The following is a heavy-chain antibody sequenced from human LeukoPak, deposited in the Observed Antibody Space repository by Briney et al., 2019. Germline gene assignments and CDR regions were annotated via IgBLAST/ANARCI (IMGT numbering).Heavy chain of an antibody. D-gene: IGHD3-10*01. CDR1: GFTFDDYA. V-gene: IGHV3-9*01. J-gene: IGHJ1*01. CDR3: AKDNRGSGSLQYFQH. CDR2: ISWNSGSI. Sequence: GGSLRLSCAASGFTFDDYAMHWVRQAPGKGLEWVSGISWNSGSIGYADSVKGRFTISRDNAKNSLYLQMNSLRAEDTALYYCAKDNRGSGSLQYFQHWGQGTLVTVSS.